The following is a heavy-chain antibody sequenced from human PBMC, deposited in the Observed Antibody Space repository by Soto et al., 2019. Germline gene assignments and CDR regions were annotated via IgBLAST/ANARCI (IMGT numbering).Heavy chain of an antibody. J-gene: IGHJ4*02. CDR2: ISGSGGST. Sequence: PGGSLRLSCAASGFTFSSYAMSWVRQAPGKGLEWVSAISGSGGSTYYADSVKGRFTISRDNSKNTLYLQMNSLRAEDTAVYYCAKGVAAAGIPGYFDYWGQGTLVTVSS. CDR1: GFTFSSYA. CDR3: AKGVAAAGIPGYFDY. D-gene: IGHD6-13*01. V-gene: IGHV3-23*01.